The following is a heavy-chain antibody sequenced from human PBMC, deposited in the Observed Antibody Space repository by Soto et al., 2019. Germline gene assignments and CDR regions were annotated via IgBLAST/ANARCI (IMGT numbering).Heavy chain of an antibody. J-gene: IGHJ6*01. Sequence: QVQLVESGGGVVQPGRSLRLSCAASGFTFSSYAMHWVRQAPGKGLEWVAVISYDGSNKYYADSVKGRFTISRDNSKNTLYLQMNSLRAEDTAVYYCARGAARLHYYYYGMDVW. D-gene: IGHD6-6*01. CDR2: ISYDGSNK. CDR3: ARGAARLHYYYYGMDV. V-gene: IGHV3-30-3*01. CDR1: GFTFSSYA.